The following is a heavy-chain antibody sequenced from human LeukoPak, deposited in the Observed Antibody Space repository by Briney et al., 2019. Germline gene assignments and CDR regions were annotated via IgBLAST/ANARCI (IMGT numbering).Heavy chain of an antibody. CDR2: ISGSGGST. CDR3: AKAVDTAIFGSSREDY. Sequence: GGALRLSCAASGFTFISYAMGWVRPAPGRGVEGVSAISGSGGSTYYADSVKGRFTISRDNSKNTLYLQMNSLRAEDTAVYYCAKAVDTAIFGSSREDYWGQGTLVTVSS. D-gene: IGHD5-18*01. CDR1: GFTFISYA. J-gene: IGHJ4*02. V-gene: IGHV3-23*01.